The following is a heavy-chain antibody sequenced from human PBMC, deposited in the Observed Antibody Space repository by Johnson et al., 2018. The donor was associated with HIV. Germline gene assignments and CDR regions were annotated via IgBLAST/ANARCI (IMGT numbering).Heavy chain of an antibody. CDR3: AKDGSDIVVVPAAPDAFDI. D-gene: IGHD2-2*01. CDR1: GFIVSNSY. CDR2: IYSGGST. J-gene: IGHJ3*02. Sequence: VQLVESGGGLIQPGGSLRLSCAASGFIVSNSYMSWVRQAPGKGLEWVSVIYSGGSTYYPDSVKGRFTISRDNSKNTLYLQMNSLRAEDTAVYYCAKDGSDIVVVPAAPDAFDIWGQGTMVTVSS. V-gene: IGHV3-53*01.